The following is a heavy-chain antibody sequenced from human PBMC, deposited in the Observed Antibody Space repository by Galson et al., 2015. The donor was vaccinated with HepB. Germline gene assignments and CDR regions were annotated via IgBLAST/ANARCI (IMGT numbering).Heavy chain of an antibody. Sequence: SLRLSCAASGFTFSSSGMHWVRQAPGKGLEWVAITSSDGSNEYYAGSVKGRATISRDNSENTLYLQLNDLRTEDTALYYCAKSGQQWLVPDYWGQGTLVTVSS. V-gene: IGHV3-30*18. D-gene: IGHD6-19*01. CDR2: TSSDGSNE. CDR1: GFTFSSSG. CDR3: AKSGQQWLVPDY. J-gene: IGHJ4*02.